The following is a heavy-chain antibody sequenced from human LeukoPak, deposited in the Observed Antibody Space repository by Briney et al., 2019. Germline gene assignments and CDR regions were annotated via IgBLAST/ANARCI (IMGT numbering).Heavy chain of an antibody. Sequence: AAVTVSFTASGYSFTTHWMHWVGQAPGQGREWMGIINPSGGFTSYAQKLQGRVTVTRDMSTSTVYMELSSLRSEDTAVYYCARDNSVRDEAWWFNPWGRGTLVTVSS. CDR1: GYSFTTHW. D-gene: IGHD5-24*01. J-gene: IGHJ5*02. CDR2: INPSGGFT. V-gene: IGHV1-46*01. CDR3: ARDNSVRDEAWWFNP.